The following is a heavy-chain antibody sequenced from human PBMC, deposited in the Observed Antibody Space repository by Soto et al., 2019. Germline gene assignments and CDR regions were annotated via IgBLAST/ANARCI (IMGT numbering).Heavy chain of an antibody. Sequence: SETLSLTCTVSGGSISSSSYYWGWIRQPPGKGLEWIGSIYYSGSTYYNPSLKSRVTISVDTSKNQFSLKLSSVTAADTAVYYCARQHLEHSSGWPPFDYWGQGTLVTVSS. CDR3: ARQHLEHSSGWPPFDY. CDR1: GGSISSSSYY. V-gene: IGHV4-39*01. CDR2: IYYSGST. D-gene: IGHD6-19*01. J-gene: IGHJ4*02.